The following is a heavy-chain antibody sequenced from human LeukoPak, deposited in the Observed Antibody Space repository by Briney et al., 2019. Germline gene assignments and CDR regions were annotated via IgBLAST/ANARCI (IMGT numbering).Heavy chain of an antibody. V-gene: IGHV4-34*01. Sequence: SETLSLTCAVYGGSFSGYYWSWIRQPPGKGLEWIGEINHSGSTNYNPSLKSRVTISVDMSKNQFSLKLSSVTAADTAVYYCARVGGYDWVLDYWGQGTLVTVSS. CDR2: INHSGST. CDR1: GGSFSGYY. J-gene: IGHJ4*02. CDR3: ARVGGYDWVLDY. D-gene: IGHD5-12*01.